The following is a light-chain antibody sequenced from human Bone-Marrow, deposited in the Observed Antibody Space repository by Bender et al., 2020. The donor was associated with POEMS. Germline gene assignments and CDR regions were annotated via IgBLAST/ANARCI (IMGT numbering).Light chain of an antibody. CDR3: QSYDSNLRMV. V-gene: IGLV1-40*01. CDR2: GNA. J-gene: IGLJ3*02. CDR1: SSNIGAGYD. Sequence: QSVLTQPPSVSAAPGPKVTISCTGSSSNIGAGYDVHWYKQLPGTAPKLIIFGNANRPAGVPDRYSGSKSGTSASLAITGLQGGDEADYYCQSYDSNLRMVFGGGTRLTFL.